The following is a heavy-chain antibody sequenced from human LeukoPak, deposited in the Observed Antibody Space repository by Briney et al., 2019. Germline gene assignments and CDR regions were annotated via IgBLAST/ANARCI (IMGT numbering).Heavy chain of an antibody. V-gene: IGHV3-7*03. CDR2: INQDGSDM. J-gene: IGHJ3*01. Sequence: GSLSLSCAASGFIFNTFWMNWVRLTPGKGLEWVAKINQDGSDMYYVDSVKGRFFVSRDNARNLVYLQMNSLRVDDTAVYYCARDFPGIGRGTFDFWGQGTIIIVSS. D-gene: IGHD3-10*01. CDR1: GFIFNTFW. CDR3: ARDFPGIGRGTFDF.